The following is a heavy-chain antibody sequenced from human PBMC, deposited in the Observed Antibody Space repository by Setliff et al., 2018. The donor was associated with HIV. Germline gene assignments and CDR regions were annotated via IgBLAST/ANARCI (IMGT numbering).Heavy chain of an antibody. CDR1: GGSFSGYY. D-gene: IGHD1-26*01. J-gene: IGHJ4*02. CDR3: ARGHGVYSGSYLAVYFDY. V-gene: IGHV4-34*01. CDR2: INHSGST. Sequence: PSETLSLTCAVYGGSFSGYYWSWIRQPPGKGLEWIGEINHSGSTNYKPSLKSRVTISVDMSKNQASLKVSSVTAADTAVYYCARGHGVYSGSYLAVYFDYWGQGTLVTVSS.